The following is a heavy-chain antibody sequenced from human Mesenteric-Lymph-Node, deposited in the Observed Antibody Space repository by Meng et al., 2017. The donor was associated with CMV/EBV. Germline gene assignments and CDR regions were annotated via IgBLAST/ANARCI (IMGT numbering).Heavy chain of an antibody. CDR2: IYYSGST. CDR3: ARDFTPLGSGYLDY. D-gene: IGHD3-9*01. J-gene: IGHJ4*02. Sequence: SETLSLTCTVSGGSISSSSYYWGWIRQPPGKGLEWIGSIYYSGSTYYNPSLKSRVTISVDTSKNQFSLKLSSVTAADTAVYYCARDFTPLGSGYLDYWGQGTLVTVSS. CDR1: GGSISSSSYY. V-gene: IGHV4-39*07.